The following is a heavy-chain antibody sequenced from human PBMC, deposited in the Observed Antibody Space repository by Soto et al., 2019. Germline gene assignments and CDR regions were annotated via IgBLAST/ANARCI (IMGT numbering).Heavy chain of an antibody. D-gene: IGHD3-10*01. V-gene: IGHV1-8*01. CDR2: MNPSTGNT. J-gene: IGHJ5*02. CDR1: GYTFTSYD. Sequence: GASLKVSCKASGYTFTSYDIIRVRQATGQGLEWMGWMNPSTGNTDSAEKFQGRLTMTRNTSISTVYMELSSLSFEDTAVYYCARHGSGSYYNNWFDPWGQGTLVTVS. CDR3: ARHGSGSYYNNWFDP.